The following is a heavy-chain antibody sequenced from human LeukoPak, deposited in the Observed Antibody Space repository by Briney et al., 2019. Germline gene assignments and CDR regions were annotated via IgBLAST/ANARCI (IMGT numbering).Heavy chain of an antibody. Sequence: PGGSLRPFCSASGFTFNQHSMNWVRPAPGKGLEWGPGISGSGGSTYYAASVKGRFTISRDNSKNTLYLQMNSLRAEDTAVYYCAKDRGVRGVIKEDYWGQGTLVTVSS. J-gene: IGHJ4*02. D-gene: IGHD3-10*01. V-gene: IGHV3-23*01. CDR1: GFTFNQHS. CDR3: AKDRGVRGVIKEDY. CDR2: ISGSGGST.